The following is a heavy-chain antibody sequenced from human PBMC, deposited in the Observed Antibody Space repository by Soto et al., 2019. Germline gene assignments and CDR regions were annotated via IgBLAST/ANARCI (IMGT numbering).Heavy chain of an antibody. Sequence: GXSVKVSCKASGGTFISYAIIWVRQAPGQGLEWMGGIIPIFGTANYAQKFQGRVTITADESTSTAYMELSSLRSEDTAVYYCARVIGSGIVGATTAVDIWGQGTMVTVSS. CDR2: IIPIFGTA. CDR1: GGTFISYA. V-gene: IGHV1-69*01. D-gene: IGHD1-26*01. J-gene: IGHJ3*02. CDR3: ARVIGSGIVGATTAVDI.